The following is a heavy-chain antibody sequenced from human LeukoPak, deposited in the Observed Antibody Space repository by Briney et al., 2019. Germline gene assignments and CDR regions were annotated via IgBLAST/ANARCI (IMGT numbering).Heavy chain of an antibody. CDR1: GFTFSSYW. Sequence: GGSLRLSCAASGFTFSSYWMSWVRQAPGKGLEWVANIKQDGSEKYYVDSVKGRFTISRDNAKNSLYLQMNSLRAEDTAVYYCARARLRYSSGCSDYWGQGTLVTVSS. J-gene: IGHJ4*02. D-gene: IGHD6-19*01. CDR2: IKQDGSEK. CDR3: ARARLRYSSGCSDY. V-gene: IGHV3-7*01.